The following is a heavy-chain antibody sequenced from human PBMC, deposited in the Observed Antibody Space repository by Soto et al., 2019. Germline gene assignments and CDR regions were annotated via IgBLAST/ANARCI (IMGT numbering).Heavy chain of an antibody. CDR2: MNPNSGGT. CDR3: ARYEVAALPGFDP. Sequence: ASVKVSCKASGYSFIGHYMHWVRQAPGQGLEWMGWMNPNSGGTNYAEKFQGRVTMTRDTSIGTAYMELSRLRSDDTAVYYCARYEVAALPGFDPWGQGTLVTVSS. J-gene: IGHJ5*02. D-gene: IGHD6-25*01. V-gene: IGHV1-2*02. CDR1: GYSFIGHY.